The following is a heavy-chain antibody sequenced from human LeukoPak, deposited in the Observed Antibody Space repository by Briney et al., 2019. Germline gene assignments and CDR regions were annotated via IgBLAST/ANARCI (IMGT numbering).Heavy chain of an antibody. D-gene: IGHD1-26*01. V-gene: IGHV4-34*01. J-gene: IGHJ4*02. CDR3: ARGHRWVDY. CDR1: GGSFSGYY. CDR2: INHSGST. Sequence: PSETLSLTCAVYGGSFSGYYWSWIRQPPGKGLEWIGEINHSGSTNYNPSLKSRVTISVDTSKNQFSLKLSSVTAADTAVYYCARGHRWVDYWGQGTLVTVSS.